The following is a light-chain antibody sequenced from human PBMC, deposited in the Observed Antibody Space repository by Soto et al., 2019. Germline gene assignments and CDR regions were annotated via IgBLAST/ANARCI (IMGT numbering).Light chain of an antibody. Sequence: EIVMTQSRATLSVSPGERATLSCRASQSVSRNLAWYQQKPGQAPRLLIYGASTRVTGIPARFSGSGSGTEFTLTFSSLQSEDFAVYYCHQYNNWPPTFGRGTKVEIK. J-gene: IGKJ1*01. CDR1: QSVSRN. V-gene: IGKV3-15*01. CDR2: GAS. CDR3: HQYNNWPPT.